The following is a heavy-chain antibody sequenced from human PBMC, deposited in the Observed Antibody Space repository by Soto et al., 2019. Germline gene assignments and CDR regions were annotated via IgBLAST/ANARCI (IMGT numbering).Heavy chain of an antibody. V-gene: IGHV3-66*01. CDR2: LSSGGDT. Sequence: EVQLVESGGGLVQPGGSLRLSCAASGFTVSSNYMSWVRQAPRKGLEWVSILSSGGDTYYADSVKGRFTISRDKSKNTLYLQMNSLRDEDTAAYYCARNRPFDYWGQGTLVTVSS. CDR1: GFTVSSNY. J-gene: IGHJ4*02. D-gene: IGHD6-6*01. CDR3: ARNRPFDY.